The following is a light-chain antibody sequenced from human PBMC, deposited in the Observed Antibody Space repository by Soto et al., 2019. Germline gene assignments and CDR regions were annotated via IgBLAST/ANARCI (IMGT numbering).Light chain of an antibody. CDR3: AQTYNSPRT. CDR2: TAS. V-gene: IGKV1-39*01. J-gene: IGKJ1*01. CDR1: QYINNY. Sequence: DIQMTQSPSSLSGSVGDRLTISCRASQYINNYVSWYQQKAGKAPKSLIYTASNLETGVPSRFRGSGSGTDFTLTINSLQPEDSATYYCAQTYNSPRTFGQGTKVDI.